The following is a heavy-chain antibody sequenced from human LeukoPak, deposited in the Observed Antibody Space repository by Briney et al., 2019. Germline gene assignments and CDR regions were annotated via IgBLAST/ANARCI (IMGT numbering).Heavy chain of an antibody. J-gene: IGHJ4*02. CDR1: GFTFSSYW. CDR2: IKQDGSET. CDR3: ARGRGTGQINYFDY. V-gene: IGHV3-7*01. Sequence: GGSLRLSCAASGFTFSSYWMSWVRQAPGRGLEWAANIKQDGSETYYVDSVKGRFTISRDNAKNSLYLQMNSLRAEDTALYYCARGRGTGQINYFDYWGQGTLVTVAS.